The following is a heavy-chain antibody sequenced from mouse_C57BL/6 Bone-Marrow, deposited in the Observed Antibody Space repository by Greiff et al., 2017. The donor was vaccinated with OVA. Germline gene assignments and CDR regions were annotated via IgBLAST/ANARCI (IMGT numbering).Heavy chain of an antibody. D-gene: IGHD2-3*01. CDR2: IDPANGNT. V-gene: IGHV14-3*01. J-gene: IGHJ4*01. CDR3: SRWVLGAMDY. CDR1: GFNIKNNY. Sequence: VQLQQSVAELVRPGASVKLSCTASGFNIKNNYMHWVKQRPEQGLEWIGRIDPANGNTKYAPKFQGKATITAATSSNTAYMQLNSLTSEDTAIYFCSRWVLGAMDYWGQGTSGTVSS.